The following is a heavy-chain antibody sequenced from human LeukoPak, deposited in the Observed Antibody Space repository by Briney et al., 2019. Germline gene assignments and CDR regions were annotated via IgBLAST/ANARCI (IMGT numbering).Heavy chain of an antibody. V-gene: IGHV1-18*01. Sequence: GASVKVSCKASGYTFTRYGISWVRQAPGQGLEWMGWISAYNGNTKYAQKLQDRVTMTTDTSTTTAYMEVRSLTSDDTAVYCCARGSAMAKKQLVRHCDSWGQGTLVIVSS. D-gene: IGHD6-6*01. CDR2: ISAYNGNT. J-gene: IGHJ4*02. CDR3: ARGSAMAKKQLVRHCDS. CDR1: GYTFTRYG.